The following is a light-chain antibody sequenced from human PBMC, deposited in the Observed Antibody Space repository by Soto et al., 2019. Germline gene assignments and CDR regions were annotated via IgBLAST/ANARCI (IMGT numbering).Light chain of an antibody. V-gene: IGLV2-14*01. CDR1: SSVVGGYDY. CDR2: EVT. J-gene: IGLJ1*01. Sequence: QSVLAQPASVSGSPGQSIAISCTGTSSVVGGYDYVSWYQQHPDKAPKLMIYEVTKRPSGVSNRFSGSKSGNTASLTISGLQPEYEADSYCSSHKTGSTRVFGRGTEVTDL. CDR3: SSHKTGSTRV.